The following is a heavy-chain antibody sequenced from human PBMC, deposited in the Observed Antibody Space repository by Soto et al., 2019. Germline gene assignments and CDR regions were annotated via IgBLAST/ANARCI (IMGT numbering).Heavy chain of an antibody. CDR2: IYNSGDT. Sequence: QVQLQESGPGLVKPSETLPLTCTVSGASISSGNYYWSWIRQPPGKGLEWIGYIYNSGDTFYNPSLKSRVTISLHTSKNQFSLKVDSVTAADTAVYYCASSYCGGDCYYYYWYGIDVWGQGTAVTVSS. V-gene: IGHV4-30-4*01. D-gene: IGHD2-21*02. CDR1: GASISSGNYY. J-gene: IGHJ6*02. CDR3: ASSYCGGDCYYYYWYGIDV.